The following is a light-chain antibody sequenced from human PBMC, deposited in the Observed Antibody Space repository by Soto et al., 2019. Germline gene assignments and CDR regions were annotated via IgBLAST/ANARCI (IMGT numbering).Light chain of an antibody. CDR2: EVV. CDR1: KNDIGVYDF. J-gene: IGLJ1*01. V-gene: IGLV2-8*01. CDR3: KSYAGSTTYV. Sequence: QSALTQPPSASGSPGQSVTISCTGTKNDIGVYDFVSWYQHHPGKAPRLIIYEVVQRPSGVSNRYSGSKSGNTASLTVSGLQAADEADYICKSYAGSTTYVFGSGTKVTVL.